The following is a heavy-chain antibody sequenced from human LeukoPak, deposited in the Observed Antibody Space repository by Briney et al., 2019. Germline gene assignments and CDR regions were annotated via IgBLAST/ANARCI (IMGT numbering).Heavy chain of an antibody. CDR2: INTNTGNP. Sequence: ASVKVSCKASGYTFTNYAINWVRQAPGQGLEWMGWINTNTGNPTYAQGFTGRFVFSLDTSVNTASLQISGLKAEDTAIYYCARNLELLAYCGGDCYPDAFDIWGQGTMVTVSS. J-gene: IGHJ3*02. D-gene: IGHD2-21*02. CDR3: ARNLELLAYCGGDCYPDAFDI. CDR1: GYTFTNYA. V-gene: IGHV7-4-1*02.